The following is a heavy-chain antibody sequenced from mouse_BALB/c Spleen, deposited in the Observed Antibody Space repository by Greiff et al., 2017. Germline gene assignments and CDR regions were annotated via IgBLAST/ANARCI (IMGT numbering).Heavy chain of an antibody. CDR1: GFTFSSYA. CDR3: ARRGTTVVARNYFDY. D-gene: IGHD1-1*01. J-gene: IGHJ2*01. CDR2: ISSGGSYT. Sequence: EVKVVESGGGLVKPGGSLKLSCAASGFTFSSYAMSWVRQTPEKRLEWVATISSGGSYTYYPDSVKGRFTISRDNAKNTLYLQMSSLRSEDTAMYYCARRGTTVVARNYFDYWGQGTTLTVSS. V-gene: IGHV5-9-3*01.